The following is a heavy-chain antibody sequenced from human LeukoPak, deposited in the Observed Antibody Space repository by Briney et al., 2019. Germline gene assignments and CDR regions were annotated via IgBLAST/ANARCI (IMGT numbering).Heavy chain of an antibody. V-gene: IGHV4-34*01. CDR1: GGSFSDYY. CDR3: ARISSYCSSTSCYRRLDY. J-gene: IGHJ4*02. Sequence: SETLSLTCAVYGGSFSDYYWSWIRQPPGEGLEWIGEINHSGSTNYNPSLKSRVTISVDTSKNQFSLKLSSVTAADTAVYYCARISSYCSSTSCYRRLDYWGQGTLVTVSS. CDR2: INHSGST. D-gene: IGHD2-2*02.